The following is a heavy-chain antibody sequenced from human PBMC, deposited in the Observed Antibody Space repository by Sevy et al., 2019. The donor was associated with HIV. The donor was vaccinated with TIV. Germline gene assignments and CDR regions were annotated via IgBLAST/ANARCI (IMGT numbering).Heavy chain of an antibody. CDR2: IYHSGTT. CDR1: GYYISSGYY. CDR3: ARLRSGGSYPFPFDY. V-gene: IGHV4-38-2*02. D-gene: IGHD1-26*01. Sequence: SETLSLTCTVSGYYISSGYYWGWVRQPPGKGLEWIGNIYHSGTTYYRSSLKSRVTISLDTSKNQFSLNLRSVTAADTAVYYCARLRSGGSYPFPFDYWGPGTLVTVSS. J-gene: IGHJ4*02.